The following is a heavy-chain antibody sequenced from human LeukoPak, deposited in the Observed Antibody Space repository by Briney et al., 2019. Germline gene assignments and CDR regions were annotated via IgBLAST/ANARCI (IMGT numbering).Heavy chain of an antibody. V-gene: IGHV3-30*18. CDR3: AKSYDFWSDY. Sequence: PGGSLRLSCAASGFTFSSYGMHWVRQAPGKGLEWVAVISYDGSNKYYADSVKGRFTISRDNSKNTLYLQMNSLRAEDTAVYYCAKSYDFWSDYWGQGTLVTVSS. CDR2: ISYDGSNK. CDR1: GFTFSSYG. D-gene: IGHD3-3*01. J-gene: IGHJ4*02.